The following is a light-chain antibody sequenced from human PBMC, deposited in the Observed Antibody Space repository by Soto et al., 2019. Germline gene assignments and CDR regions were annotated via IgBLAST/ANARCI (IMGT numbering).Light chain of an antibody. CDR2: DAS. J-gene: IGKJ1*01. CDR3: QQRSNWT. V-gene: IGKV3-11*01. CDR1: QSVSSN. Sequence: EIVMTQSPVTLSVSPGERVTLSCRASQSVSSNLAWYQQKPGQAPRLLIYDASNRATGIPARFSGSGSGTDFTLTISSLEPEDFAVYYCQQRSNWTFGQGTKVDIK.